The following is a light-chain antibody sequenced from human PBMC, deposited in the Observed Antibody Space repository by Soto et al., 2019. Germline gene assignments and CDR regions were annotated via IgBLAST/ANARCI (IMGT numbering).Light chain of an antibody. Sequence: EIQMPQSPSSLSASVGDRVTITCRPGQSISTYLNRYQKKPRKAPNFLIYATSSLQSQLPPRFSGSGSGTDFTHTIRSLQPEGFSTYYCEQSYSTPRTFGQGDKVDI. V-gene: IGKV1-39*01. J-gene: IGKJ1*01. CDR2: ATS. CDR1: QSISTY. CDR3: EQSYSTPRT.